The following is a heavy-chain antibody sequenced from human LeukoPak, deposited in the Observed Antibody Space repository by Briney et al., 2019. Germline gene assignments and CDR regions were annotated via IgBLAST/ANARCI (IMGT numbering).Heavy chain of an antibody. V-gene: IGHV4-61*02. CDR1: GGSISSGSYY. CDR3: ARERGYSSGWYVRWFDP. D-gene: IGHD6-19*01. Sequence: SQTLSLTCTVSGGSISSGSYYWSWIRQPAGKGLEWIGRIYTSGSTNYNPSLKSRVTISVDTSKNQFSLKLSSVTAADTAVYYCARERGYSSGWYVRWFDPWGQGTLVTVSS. J-gene: IGHJ5*02. CDR2: IYTSGST.